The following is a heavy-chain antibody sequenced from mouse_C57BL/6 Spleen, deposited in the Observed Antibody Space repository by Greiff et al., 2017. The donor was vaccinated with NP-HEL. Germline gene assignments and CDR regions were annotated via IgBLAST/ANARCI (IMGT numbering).Heavy chain of an antibody. CDR3: ARRGIYYYGSSHWYFDV. CDR1: GYTFTSYW. CDR2: IDPNSGGT. J-gene: IGHJ1*03. V-gene: IGHV1-72*01. Sequence: VQLQQPGAELVKPGASVKLSCKASGYTFTSYWMHWVKQRPGRGLEWIGRIDPNSGGTKYNEKFKSKATLTVAKPSSTAYMQLSILTSEDSAVYYCARRGIYYYGSSHWYFDVWGTGTTVTVSS. D-gene: IGHD1-1*01.